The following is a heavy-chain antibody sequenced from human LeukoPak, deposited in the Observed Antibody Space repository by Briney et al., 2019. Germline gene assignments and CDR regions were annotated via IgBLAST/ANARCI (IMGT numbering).Heavy chain of an antibody. J-gene: IGHJ4*02. D-gene: IGHD6-13*01. CDR3: ARDSSWGPFDY. Sequence: SETLSLTCNVSGGSISSYYWSWIRQPPGKGLEWIGYIYYSGSTNYNPSLKSRVTISVDTSKNQFSLKLSSVTAADTAVYYCARDSSWGPFDYWGQGTLVTVSS. CDR2: IYYSGST. V-gene: IGHV4-59*01. CDR1: GGSISSYY.